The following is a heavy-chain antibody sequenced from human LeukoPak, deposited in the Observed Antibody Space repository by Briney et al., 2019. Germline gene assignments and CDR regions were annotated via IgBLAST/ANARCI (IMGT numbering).Heavy chain of an antibody. CDR1: GFTFSSYG. V-gene: IGHV3-48*04. J-gene: IGHJ4*02. Sequence: GGSLRLSCAASGFTFSSYGMHWVRQAPGKGLEWVSYISSASGSIYYADPVKGRFTISRDNAKNSLFLQMNSLRAEDTAVYYCARLPAYCSSTSCYYDYWGQGTLVTVSS. D-gene: IGHD2-2*01. CDR2: ISSASGSI. CDR3: ARLPAYCSSTSCYYDY.